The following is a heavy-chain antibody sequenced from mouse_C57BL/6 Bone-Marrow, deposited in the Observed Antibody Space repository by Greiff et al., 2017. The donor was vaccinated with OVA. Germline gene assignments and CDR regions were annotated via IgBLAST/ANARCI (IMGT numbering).Heavy chain of an antibody. CDR3: ARPEGFAY. J-gene: IGHJ3*01. V-gene: IGHV5-6*01. CDR2: ISSGGSYT. Sequence: EVQVVESGGDLVKPGGSLKLSCAASGFTFSSYGMSWVRQTPDTRLEWVATISSGGSYTYYPDSVKGRFTISRDNAKNTLYLQMSSLKSEDTAMYYCARPEGFAYWGQGTLVTVSA. CDR1: GFTFSSYG.